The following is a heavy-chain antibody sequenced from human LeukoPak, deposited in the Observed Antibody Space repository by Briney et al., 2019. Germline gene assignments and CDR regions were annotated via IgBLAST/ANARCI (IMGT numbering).Heavy chain of an antibody. CDR1: GYTFTSYD. J-gene: IGHJ6*03. V-gene: IGHV1-8*03. D-gene: IGHD6-6*01. Sequence: ASVKVSCKASGYTFTSYDIHWVRQASGQGLEWMGWMNPNSGNTGYAQKFQGRVTITRNTSISTAYMELSSLRSEDTAVYYCARGIAARRDHYYYYMDVWGKGTTVTVSS. CDR2: MNPNSGNT. CDR3: ARGIAARRDHYYYYMDV.